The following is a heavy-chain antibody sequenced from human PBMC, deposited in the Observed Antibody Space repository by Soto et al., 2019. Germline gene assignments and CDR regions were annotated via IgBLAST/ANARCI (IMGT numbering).Heavy chain of an antibody. CDR3: ARTDNVGYYPH. CDR1: GDSIISIYH. D-gene: IGHD3-3*01. J-gene: IGHJ1*01. Sequence: PSETLSLTGAVCGDSIISIYHWAWIRQSPGRGLEWIASIYHTVTTYYTPYLESRVTISVDTSKKQFSLRLSSVTAADSAVYFCARTDNVGYYPHWGQGNLVAVSS. V-gene: IGHV4-38-2*01. CDR2: IYHTVTT.